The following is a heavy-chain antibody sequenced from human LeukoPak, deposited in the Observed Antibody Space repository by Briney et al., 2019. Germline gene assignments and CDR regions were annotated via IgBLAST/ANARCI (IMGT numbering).Heavy chain of an antibody. V-gene: IGHV3-21*01. CDR1: GFTFSSYS. CDR3: ARTPYYYDSSGYYLRYNWFDP. Sequence: PGGSLRLSCAASGFTFSSYSMNWVRQAPGKGLEWVSSISSSSSYIYYADSVKGRFTISRDNAKNSLYLQMNSLRAEDAAVYYCARTPYYYDSSGYYLRYNWFDPWGQGTLVTVSS. D-gene: IGHD3-22*01. J-gene: IGHJ5*02. CDR2: ISSSSSYI.